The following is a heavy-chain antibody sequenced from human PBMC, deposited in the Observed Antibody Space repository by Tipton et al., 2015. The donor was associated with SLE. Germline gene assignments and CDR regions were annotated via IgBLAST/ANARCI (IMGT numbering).Heavy chain of an antibody. J-gene: IGHJ6*03. CDR2: INPSGGSS. V-gene: IGHV1-46*01. D-gene: IGHD6-13*01. Sequence: QVQLVQSGAEVKKPGASVKVSRMTSGYTFTTYYMHWVRQAPGQGLEWMGIINPSGGSSGYAQKFQGRVTMTRDTSTSTVYMELSSLRSEDTAVYYCARARGSSSIYYYYMDVWGKGTTVTVSS. CDR1: GYTFTTYY. CDR3: ARARGSSSIYYYYMDV.